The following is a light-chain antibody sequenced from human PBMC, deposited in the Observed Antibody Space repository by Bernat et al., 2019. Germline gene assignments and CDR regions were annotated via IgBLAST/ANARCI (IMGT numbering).Light chain of an antibody. CDR2: DTS. V-gene: IGKV3-15*01. Sequence: IVMTQSPATLSLSPGERATLSCRASQRFLYNLAWYQQKPGRAPRLLIFDTSTRATGVLARFSACRSGAEFTLTISSLQSADFAVYYCDQYHNWPQAFGQRTKVEI. J-gene: IGKJ1*01. CDR3: DQYHNWPQA. CDR1: QRFLYN.